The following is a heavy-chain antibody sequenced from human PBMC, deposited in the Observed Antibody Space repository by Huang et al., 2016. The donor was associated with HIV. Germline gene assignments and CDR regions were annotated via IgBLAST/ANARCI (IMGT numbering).Heavy chain of an antibody. D-gene: IGHD3-10*01. CDR3: ARLPGSITMIRGVITDPY. CDR1: GGSIRSDNYY. V-gene: IGHV4-39*01. CDR2: IYYSGST. Sequence: QLQLQESGPGLVKPSETLSLTCTVSGGSIRSDNYYWGWIRQPPGKGLEWIGRIYYSGSTYHNPSLKSRVTITVDTSKNQFSLKMRSVTAADTAVYYCARLPGSITMIRGVITDPYWGQGTLVTVSS. J-gene: IGHJ4*02.